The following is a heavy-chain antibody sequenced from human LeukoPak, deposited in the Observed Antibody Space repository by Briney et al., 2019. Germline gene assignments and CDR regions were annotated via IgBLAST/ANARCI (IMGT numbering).Heavy chain of an antibody. CDR3: ARDLRGDY. J-gene: IGHJ4*02. CDR1: GFAFSRFN. V-gene: IGHV3-48*02. CDR2: ISSSSSTI. Sequence: GGSLRLSCAASGFAFSRFNMNWVRQAPGKGLEWVSYISSSSSTIYYADSVKGRFTISRDNAKNSLYLQMNSLRDEDTALYYCARDLRGDYWGQGTPVTVSS.